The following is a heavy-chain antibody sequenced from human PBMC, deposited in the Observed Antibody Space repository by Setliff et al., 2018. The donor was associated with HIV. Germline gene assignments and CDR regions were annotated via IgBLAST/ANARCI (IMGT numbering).Heavy chain of an antibody. D-gene: IGHD6-13*01. CDR3: ARKGSSSRSQEYYYDF. CDR1: GASISSGGYY. Sequence: SETLSLTCTVSGASISSGGYYWSWIRQHPGKGLEWIGYIYYSGSTYYNPSLKSRVSMSVDTSENQFSLKLSSVTAADTAVYYCARKGSSSRSQEYYYDFWGQGTLVTVSS. CDR2: IYYSGST. V-gene: IGHV4-31*03. J-gene: IGHJ4*02.